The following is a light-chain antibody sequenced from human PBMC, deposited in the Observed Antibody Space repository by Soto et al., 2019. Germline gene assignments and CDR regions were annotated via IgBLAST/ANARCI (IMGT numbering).Light chain of an antibody. Sequence: QSALTQPRSVSGSPGQSVTISCTGTSSDVGNYNYVSWYQQYPGKAPKLMIYEVSKRPSGVPDRFSGSKSGNTASLTISGLQTEDEADYYCCSYAGSFTWLFGGGTKGDRP. CDR1: SSDVGNYNY. CDR2: EVS. J-gene: IGLJ3*02. CDR3: CSYAGSFTWL. V-gene: IGLV2-11*01.